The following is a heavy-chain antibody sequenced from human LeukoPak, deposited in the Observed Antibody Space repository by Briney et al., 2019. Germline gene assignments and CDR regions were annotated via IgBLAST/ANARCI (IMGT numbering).Heavy chain of an antibody. Sequence: PSETLSLTCAVYGGSFSGYYWSWIRQPPGKGLEWIGEINHSGSTNYNPSLKSRVTISVDTSKTQFSLKLSSVTAADTAVYNCARKERPPGWGSYRPYYFDYWGQGTLVTVSS. V-gene: IGHV4-34*01. J-gene: IGHJ4*02. CDR1: GGSFSGYY. D-gene: IGHD3-16*02. CDR3: ARKERPPGWGSYRPYYFDY. CDR2: INHSGST.